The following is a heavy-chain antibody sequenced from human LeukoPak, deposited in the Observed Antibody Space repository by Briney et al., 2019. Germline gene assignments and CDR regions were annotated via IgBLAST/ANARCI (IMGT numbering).Heavy chain of an antibody. V-gene: IGHV3-30*04. Sequence: PGRSLRLSCAASGFTFSNYAMHWVRQAPGKGLEWVAVISYDGSNKYYADSVKGRFTISRDNSKNTLYLQMNSLRAEDTAVYYCARDPLGTRPGFDYWGQGTLVTVSS. CDR1: GFTFSNYA. D-gene: IGHD1-1*01. J-gene: IGHJ4*02. CDR2: ISYDGSNK. CDR3: ARDPLGTRPGFDY.